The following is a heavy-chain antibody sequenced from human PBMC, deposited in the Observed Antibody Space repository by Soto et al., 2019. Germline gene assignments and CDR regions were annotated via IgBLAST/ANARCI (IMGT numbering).Heavy chain of an antibody. CDR1: GYNFNGYY. CDR2: IVPNSGGT. Sequence: ASVKVSCKASGYNFNGYYLHWLRQAPGQGLEWMGWIVPNSGGTYSAQKFQGRLTLTRDSSISTTYLELRSLRSDDTAVYYCARLSVAGTINWGQGTLVTVSS. CDR3: ARLSVAGTIN. J-gene: IGHJ4*02. V-gene: IGHV1-2*02. D-gene: IGHD6-19*01.